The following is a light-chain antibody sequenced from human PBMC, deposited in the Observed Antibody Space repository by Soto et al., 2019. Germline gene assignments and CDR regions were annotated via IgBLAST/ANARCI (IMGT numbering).Light chain of an antibody. J-gene: IGLJ3*02. Sequence: QSALTQPASVSGSPEKSITISCTGTTSDIGAYNYISRYQHHPGKAPKLMIFDVSNRPSGVSNRFSGSKSGNTASLTISGVQVEDEADYYCSSYTLNSTLVFGGGTKVTVL. CDR1: TSDIGAYNY. CDR3: SSYTLNSTLV. V-gene: IGLV2-14*03. CDR2: DVS.